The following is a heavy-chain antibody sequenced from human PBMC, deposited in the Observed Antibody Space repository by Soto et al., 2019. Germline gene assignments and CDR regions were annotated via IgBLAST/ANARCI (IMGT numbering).Heavy chain of an antibody. Sequence: PSETLSLTCTLSGGSVRAPDWWNWVRQSPDKGLEWIAEVHISGHSNYNPSLRSRVSVSIDSSKNQFYLSLNSVTAADTAIYYCARVRQGCSANNCYFDPWGQGTQVTVSS. D-gene: IGHD1-1*01. CDR1: GGSVRAPDW. V-gene: IGHV4-4*02. CDR2: VHISGHS. J-gene: IGHJ5*01. CDR3: ARVRQGCSANNCYFDP.